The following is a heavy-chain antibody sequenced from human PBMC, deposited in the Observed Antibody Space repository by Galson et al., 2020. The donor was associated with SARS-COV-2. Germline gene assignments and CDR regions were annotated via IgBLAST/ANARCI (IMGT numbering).Heavy chain of an antibody. J-gene: IGHJ3*02. CDR2: INWNGGST. CDR1: GFTFDDYG. V-gene: IGHV3-20*01. CDR3: ARDRTTVVNRGAFDI. D-gene: IGHD4-17*01. Sequence: GGSLRLSCAASGFTFDDYGMSWVRQAPGKGLEWVSGINWNGGSTGYADSVKGRFTISRDNAKNSLYLQMNSLRAEDTALYHCARDRTTVVNRGAFDIWGQGTMVTVSS.